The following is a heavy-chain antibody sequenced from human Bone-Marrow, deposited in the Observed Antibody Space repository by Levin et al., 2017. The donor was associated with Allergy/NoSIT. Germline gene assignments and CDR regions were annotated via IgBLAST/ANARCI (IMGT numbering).Heavy chain of an antibody. D-gene: IGHD1-1*01. CDR3: ARGYKYSWFYFDW. J-gene: IGHJ4*02. CDR2: IYHNGKA. V-gene: IGHV4-61*01. Sequence: ESLKISCTVSGGSVSSENHYWSWVRQSPGRELEWIAYIYHNGKAEYNPSLESRVTISADTSKNEVSLKLRSVTAADTAMYYCARGYKYSWFYFDWWGQGARVTVSS. CDR1: GGSVSSENHY.